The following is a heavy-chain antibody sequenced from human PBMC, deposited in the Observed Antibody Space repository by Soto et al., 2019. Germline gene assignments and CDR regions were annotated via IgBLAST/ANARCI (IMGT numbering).Heavy chain of an antibody. D-gene: IGHD2-8*01. Sequence: EVQLVETGGGLIQPGGSLRLSCAASGFSVGSNYMTWVRQSPGNGLEWVSLIYSNGDTDYADSVKGRFSISRDNFKNTLYLQMNNLRAEDTAVYHCVRKSDSSPVPEADGVWGRGTLVTVSS. CDR2: IYSNGDT. V-gene: IGHV3-53*02. CDR1: GFSVGSNY. J-gene: IGHJ4*02. CDR3: VRKSDSSPVPEADGV.